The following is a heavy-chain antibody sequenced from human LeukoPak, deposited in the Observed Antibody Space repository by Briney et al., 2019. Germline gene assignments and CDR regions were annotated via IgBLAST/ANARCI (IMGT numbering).Heavy chain of an antibody. CDR2: INPNSGGT. V-gene: IGHV1-2*02. J-gene: IGHJ5*02. CDR3: ARGHTVASSRGGFDP. CDR1: GYTFTGYY. D-gene: IGHD4-23*01. Sequence: ASMKVSCKASGYTFTGYYMHWVRQAPGQGLEWMGWINPNSGGTNYAQKFQGRVTMTRDTSISTAYMELSRLRSDDTAVYYCARGHTVASSRGGFDPWGQGTLVTVSS.